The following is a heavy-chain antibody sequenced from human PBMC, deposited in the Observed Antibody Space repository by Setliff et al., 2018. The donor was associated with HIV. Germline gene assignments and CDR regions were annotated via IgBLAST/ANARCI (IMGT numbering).Heavy chain of an antibody. Sequence: SETLSLTCAVYGASFTFGGYYWSWIRQPPGKGLEWIGESDHSGSTNYNPSLKSRVTISVDTSKNQLSLKLHSVTAADTAVYYCARGVPATLPPYYWGQGTLVTVSS. CDR1: GASFTFGGYY. J-gene: IGHJ4*02. CDR2: SDHSGST. D-gene: IGHD2-2*02. V-gene: IGHV4-34*01. CDR3: ARGVPATLPPYY.